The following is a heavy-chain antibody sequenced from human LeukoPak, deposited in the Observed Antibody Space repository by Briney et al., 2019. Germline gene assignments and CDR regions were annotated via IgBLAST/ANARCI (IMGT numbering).Heavy chain of an antibody. CDR3: ASEIAAASEAFDI. Sequence: GRSLRLSCAAYGFTFSSYAMHWVRQAPGKGLEWVAVISYDGSNKYYADSVKGRFTISRDNSKNTLYLQMNSLRAEDTAVYYCASEIAAASEAFDIWGQGTMVTVSS. CDR2: ISYDGSNK. J-gene: IGHJ3*02. D-gene: IGHD6-13*01. V-gene: IGHV3-30-3*01. CDR1: GFTFSSYA.